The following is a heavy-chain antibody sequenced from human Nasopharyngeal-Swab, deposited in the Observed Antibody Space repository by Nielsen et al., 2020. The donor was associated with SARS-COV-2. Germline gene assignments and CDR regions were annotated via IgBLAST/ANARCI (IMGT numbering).Heavy chain of an antibody. J-gene: IGHJ4*02. CDR3: ARGQFRSPSDY. CDR1: GYTFTSYD. Sequence: ASLKVSCRASGYTFTSYDINWVRQATGQGLEWMGWMNPNSGNTGYAQKFQGRVTMTRNTSISTAYMELSSLRSEDTAVYYCARGQFRSPSDYWGQGTLVTVSS. CDR2: MNPNSGNT. V-gene: IGHV1-8*01.